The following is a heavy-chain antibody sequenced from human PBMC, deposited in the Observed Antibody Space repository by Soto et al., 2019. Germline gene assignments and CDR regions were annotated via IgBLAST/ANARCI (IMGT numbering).Heavy chain of an antibody. CDR2: IYKSTTT. CDR1: GDSISTVDYF. J-gene: IGHJ5*01. Sequence: SSETLSLTCSVSGDSISTVDYFWAWIRQPPGQALEYIGYIYKSTTTYYNPSFESRVAISLDTSKSQFSLTVTSVTAADTAVYFCARGRYCLAGRCFPNWFDSWGQGTLVTVSS. CDR3: ARGRYCLAGRCFPNWFDS. V-gene: IGHV4-30-4*01. D-gene: IGHD2-15*01.